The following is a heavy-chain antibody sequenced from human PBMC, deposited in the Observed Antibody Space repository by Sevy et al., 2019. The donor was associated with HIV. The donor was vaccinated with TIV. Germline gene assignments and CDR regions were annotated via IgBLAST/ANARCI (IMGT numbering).Heavy chain of an antibody. V-gene: IGHV4-34*01. CDR3: ARGRYCSSTSCLRHYMDV. CDR2: INHSGST. CDR1: GGSFSGYY. D-gene: IGHD2-2*01. Sequence: SETLSLTCAVYGGSFSGYYWSWIRQPPGKGLEWIGEINHSGSTNYNPSLKSRVTISVDTSKNQFSLKLGSVTAADTAVYYCARGRYCSSTSCLRHYMDVWGKGTTVTVSS. J-gene: IGHJ6*03.